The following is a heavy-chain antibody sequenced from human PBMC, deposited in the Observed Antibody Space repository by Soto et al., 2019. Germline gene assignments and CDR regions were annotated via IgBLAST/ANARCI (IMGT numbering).Heavy chain of an antibody. CDR1: GYSFTTYW. Sequence: PGESLKISCKASGYSFTTYWIGWVRQLPGKGLEWMGIIYPGDSDTRYSPSFLGQVTISADNSISTAYLQWRSLKASDTATYYCARHDPLSSSYYGMDVWGQGTTVTVSS. V-gene: IGHV5-51*01. CDR2: IYPGDSDT. CDR3: ARHDPLSSSYYGMDV. J-gene: IGHJ6*02.